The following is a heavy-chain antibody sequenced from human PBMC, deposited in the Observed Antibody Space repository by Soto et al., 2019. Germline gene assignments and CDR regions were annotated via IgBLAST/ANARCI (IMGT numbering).Heavy chain of an antibody. V-gene: IGHV3-30-3*01. J-gene: IGHJ6*02. D-gene: IGHD3-22*01. Sequence: PGGSLRLSCAASGFTFSSYAMHWVRQAPGKGLEWVAVISYDGSNKYYADSVKGRFTISRDNSKNTLYLQMNSLRAEDTAVYYCARDRSGLYDSSGFPLWYGMDVWGQGTTVTVSS. CDR2: ISYDGSNK. CDR1: GFTFSSYA. CDR3: ARDRSGLYDSSGFPLWYGMDV.